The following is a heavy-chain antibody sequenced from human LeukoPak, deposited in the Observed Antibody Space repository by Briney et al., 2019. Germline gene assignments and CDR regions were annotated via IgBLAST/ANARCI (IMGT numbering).Heavy chain of an antibody. Sequence: PGGSLRLSCAASGFTFSNYWMHWVRQGPGKGLVWVSRLDTDGSDTSYADSVKGRFTISRDNAKNTLYLQMNNLRAGDTAMYYCVRDRYPAAREFDYWGQGTLVTVSS. CDR2: LDTDGSDT. V-gene: IGHV3-74*01. D-gene: IGHD2-2*01. CDR3: VRDRYPAAREFDY. J-gene: IGHJ4*02. CDR1: GFTFSNYW.